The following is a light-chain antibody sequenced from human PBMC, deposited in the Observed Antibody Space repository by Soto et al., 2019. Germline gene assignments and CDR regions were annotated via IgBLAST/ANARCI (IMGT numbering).Light chain of an antibody. CDR2: GAS. V-gene: IGKV3D-20*02. Sequence: DIVLTQTPGTLSLSPGERATLSCRASQSVSNNYLAWYQQKPGQAPRLLIYGASNRATGIPDRFSGSGSGTDFTLTISRLEPEDFAVYYCQQRSNWPPMYTFGQGTRLEIK. CDR1: QSVSNNY. J-gene: IGKJ5*01. CDR3: QQRSNWPPMYT.